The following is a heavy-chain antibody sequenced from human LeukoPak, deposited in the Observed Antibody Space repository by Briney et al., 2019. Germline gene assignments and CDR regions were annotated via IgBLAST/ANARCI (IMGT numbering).Heavy chain of an antibody. J-gene: IGHJ4*02. D-gene: IGHD5-24*01. Sequence: GGSLRLSCAASGFIFSTYSIDWVRQAPGKGLEWVSSITDGGSYIYYADSVKGRFTISRDNAKNSLYLQMNSLRAEDTAVYYCAEEYNGYNGVFDYWGQGTLVTVSS. CDR2: ITDGGSYI. CDR1: GFIFSTYS. V-gene: IGHV3-21*01. CDR3: AEEYNGYNGVFDY.